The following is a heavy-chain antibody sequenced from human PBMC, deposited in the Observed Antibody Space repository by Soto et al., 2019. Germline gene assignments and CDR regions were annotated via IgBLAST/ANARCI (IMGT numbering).Heavy chain of an antibody. V-gene: IGHV1-8*01. CDR1: GYTFTNYD. CDR3: ARNTPSTGLFDY. CDR2: VNPNSGAT. D-gene: IGHD3-16*01. Sequence: ASVKVSCKAYGYTFTNYDFNWVRQASGHGLEWLGWVNPNSGATGYAQNFQGRLTLTRDTSINTAYMELSSLTSEDTAVYYCARNTPSTGLFDYWGQRTPVTVSS. J-gene: IGHJ4*02.